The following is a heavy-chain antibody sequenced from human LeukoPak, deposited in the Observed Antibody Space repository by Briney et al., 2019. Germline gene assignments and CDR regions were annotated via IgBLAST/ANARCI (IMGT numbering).Heavy chain of an antibody. D-gene: IGHD2-21*01. V-gene: IGHV3-21*01. Sequence: GGSLRLSCSASGFTFSRHHMTWVRQAPGKGLEWVSSISATSTFIEDADSVKGRFTISRDNAKNSVYLQMDSLKDGDTAVYYCATIPTGGLVRAGVIDVWGQGTTVTVSS. CDR2: ISATSTFI. CDR3: ATIPTGGLVRAGVIDV. CDR1: GFTFSRHH. J-gene: IGHJ6*02.